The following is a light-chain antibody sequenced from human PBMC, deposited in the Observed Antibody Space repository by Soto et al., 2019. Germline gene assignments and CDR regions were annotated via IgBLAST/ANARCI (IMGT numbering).Light chain of an antibody. Sequence: QSVLTQPPSVSGAPGQRVTISCTGSSSNFGAGYDVHWYQQVPGTAPKLLIYGNNYRPSGVPDRFSGSKSGTSASLAITGLQAEDEADYYCLSYHSSPSGYVFGTGTKLTVL. CDR3: LSYHSSPSGYV. J-gene: IGLJ1*01. CDR1: SSNFGAGYD. V-gene: IGLV1-40*01. CDR2: GNN.